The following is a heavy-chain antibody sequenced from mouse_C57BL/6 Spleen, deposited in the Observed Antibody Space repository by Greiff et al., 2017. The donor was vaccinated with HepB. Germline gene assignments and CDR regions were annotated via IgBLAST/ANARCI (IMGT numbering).Heavy chain of an antibody. CDR2: IDPEDGET. V-gene: IGHV14-2*01. CDR1: GFNIKDYY. J-gene: IGHJ1*03. CDR3: ARSAGLRRGSHWYFDV. D-gene: IGHD2-4*01. Sequence: VHVKQSGAELVKPGASVKLSCTASGFNIKDYYMHWVKQRTEQGLEWIGRIDPEDGETKYAPKFQGKATITADTSSNTAYLQLSSLTSEDTAVYYCARSAGLRRGSHWYFDVWGTGTTVTVSS.